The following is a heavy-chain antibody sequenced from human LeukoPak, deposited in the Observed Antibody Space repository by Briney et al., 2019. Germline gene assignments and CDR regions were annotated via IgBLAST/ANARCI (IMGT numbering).Heavy chain of an antibody. D-gene: IGHD1-1*01. Sequence: PETLSLTCAVYGGSFSGYYWSWIRQPPGKGLEWIGETNHSGSTNYNPSLKSRVTISVDTSKNQFSLKLSSVTAADTAVYYCARHQLEPHFDYWGQGTLVTVSS. CDR1: GGSFSGYY. CDR3: ARHQLEPHFDY. CDR2: TNHSGST. J-gene: IGHJ4*02. V-gene: IGHV4-34*01.